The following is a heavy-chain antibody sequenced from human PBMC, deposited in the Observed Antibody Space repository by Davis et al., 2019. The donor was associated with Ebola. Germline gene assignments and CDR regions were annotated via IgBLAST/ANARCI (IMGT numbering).Heavy chain of an antibody. CDR3: AKDLSGSSSIYYYYYGMDV. V-gene: IGHV3-33*06. D-gene: IGHD3-10*01. J-gene: IGHJ6*02. Sequence: DSVKGRFTVSRDNSKNMLYLQMNSLRAEDTAVYYCAKDLSGSSSIYYYYYGMDVWGQGTTVTVSS.